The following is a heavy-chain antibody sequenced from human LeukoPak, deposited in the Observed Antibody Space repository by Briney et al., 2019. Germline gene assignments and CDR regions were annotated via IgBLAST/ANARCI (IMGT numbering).Heavy chain of an antibody. CDR2: ISGSGGST. Sequence: GGSLRLSCAASGFTFSSYAMSWVRQAPGKGLEWVSAISGSGGSTYYADSVKGRFTISRGNSKNTLYLQMNSLRAEDTAVYYCAKDDYVWGSYRHFDYWGQGTLVTVSS. V-gene: IGHV3-23*01. CDR3: AKDDYVWGSYRHFDY. CDR1: GFTFSSYA. D-gene: IGHD3-16*02. J-gene: IGHJ4*02.